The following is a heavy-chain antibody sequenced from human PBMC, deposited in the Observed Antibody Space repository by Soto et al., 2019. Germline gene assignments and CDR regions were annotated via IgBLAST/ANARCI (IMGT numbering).Heavy chain of an antibody. D-gene: IGHD2-2*01. Sequence: EVQLVESGGGLVQSGGSLRLSCAASGFTFSSYWMSWVRQGPGKGPEWVANIKQDGSEKYYVDSVKGRFTISRDNAKNSLYLQMNSLRAEDTAVYHCAKSLSAIPGDSWGQGTLVTVSS. CDR2: IKQDGSEK. CDR1: GFTFSSYW. V-gene: IGHV3-7*05. CDR3: AKSLSAIPGDS. J-gene: IGHJ4*02.